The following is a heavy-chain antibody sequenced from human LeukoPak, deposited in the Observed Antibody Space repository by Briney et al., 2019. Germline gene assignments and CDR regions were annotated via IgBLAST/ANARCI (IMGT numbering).Heavy chain of an antibody. D-gene: IGHD2-15*01. CDR1: GGTFSSYA. J-gene: IGHJ6*02. CDR2: IIPILGIA. Sequence: SVKVSCKASGGTFSSYAISWVRQAPGQGLEWMGRIIPILGIANYAQKFQGRVTITADKSTSTAYMELSSLRSEDTAAYYCARGGYCSGGSCYSPYYYGMDVWGQGTTVTVSS. V-gene: IGHV1-69*04. CDR3: ARGGYCSGGSCYSPYYYGMDV.